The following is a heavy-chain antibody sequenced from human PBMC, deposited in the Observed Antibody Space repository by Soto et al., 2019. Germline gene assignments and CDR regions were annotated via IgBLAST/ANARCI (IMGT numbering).Heavy chain of an antibody. CDR3: ARGRGYSYGEFDY. CDR1: GGTFSSYA. CDR2: IIPIFGTA. J-gene: IGHJ4*02. Sequence: SVKVSCKASGGTFSSYAISWVRQAPGQGLEWMGGIIPIFGTANYAQKFQGRVTITADESTSTAYMELSSLRSEDTVVYYCARGRGYSYGEFDYWGQGTLVTVSS. D-gene: IGHD5-18*01. V-gene: IGHV1-69*13.